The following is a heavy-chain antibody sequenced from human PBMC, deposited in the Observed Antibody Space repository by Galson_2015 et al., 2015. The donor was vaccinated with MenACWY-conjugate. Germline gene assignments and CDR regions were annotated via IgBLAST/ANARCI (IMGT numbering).Heavy chain of an antibody. CDR3: ARGHYGMDV. CDR1: GFTFRNYW. Sequence: SLRLSCAASGFTFRNYWMTWVRQAPGKGLEWVASIKKDGSEKYYVDSVKGRFTISRDNAKNSLYLEMNSLRVEDTAVYSCARGHYGMDVWCQGTPVTASS. J-gene: IGHJ6*02. CDR2: IKKDGSEK. V-gene: IGHV3-7*03.